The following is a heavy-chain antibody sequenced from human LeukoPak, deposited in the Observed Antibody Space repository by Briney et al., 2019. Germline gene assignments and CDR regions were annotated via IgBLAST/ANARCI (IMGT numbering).Heavy chain of an antibody. J-gene: IGHJ4*02. V-gene: IGHV3-21*01. CDR2: ISSSGAYI. CDR3: AREPTTVSPPG. Sequence: GGSLRLSCAASGFTFSSYSMNWVRQAPGKGLEWVSSISSSGAYIFYAYSVKGRFTISRDNAKNSLYLQMNSLRTEDTAVYYCAREPTTVSPPGWGQGTLVTVSS. D-gene: IGHD4-11*01. CDR1: GFTFSSYS.